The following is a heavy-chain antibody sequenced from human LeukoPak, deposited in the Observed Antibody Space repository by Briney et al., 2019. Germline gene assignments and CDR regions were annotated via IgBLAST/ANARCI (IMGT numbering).Heavy chain of an antibody. Sequence: SETLSLTCTVSGYSISSGYYWGWIRQPPGKGLEWIGSIYHSGSTYYNPSLKSRVTISVDTSKNQFSLKLSSVTAADTAVYYCARVELRFSNWFDPWGQGTLVTVSS. CDR3: ARVELRFSNWFDP. D-gene: IGHD3-3*01. CDR2: IYHSGST. V-gene: IGHV4-38-2*02. J-gene: IGHJ5*02. CDR1: GYSISSGYY.